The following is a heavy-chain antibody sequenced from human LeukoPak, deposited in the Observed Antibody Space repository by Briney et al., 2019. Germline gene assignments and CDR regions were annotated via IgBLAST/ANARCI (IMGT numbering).Heavy chain of an antibody. V-gene: IGHV4-59*01. CDR2: IYYSGST. D-gene: IGHD6-13*01. CDR1: GGSISSYY. J-gene: IGHJ6*02. CDR3: ARDEILAADGSNYYYYGMDV. Sequence: PSETLSLTCTVSGGSISSYYWSWIRQPPGKGLEWIGYIYYSGSTNYNPSLKSRVTISLDTSKNQFSLKLSSVTAADTAVYYCARDEILAADGSNYYYYGMDVWGQGTAVTVSS.